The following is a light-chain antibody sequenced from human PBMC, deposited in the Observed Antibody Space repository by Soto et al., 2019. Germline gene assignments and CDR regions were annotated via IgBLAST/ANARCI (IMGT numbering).Light chain of an antibody. Sequence: QSVLTQPPSVSAAPGQKVTISCSGSGSNIGRNFVSWYQHLPATAPKLLIYDNSQRPSGIPDRFSCSKSGPSATLGITGRQTGDEADYYCGSWDNSLSAYVFGTGTKVTVL. CDR3: GSWDNSLSAYV. CDR2: DNS. J-gene: IGLJ1*01. CDR1: GSNIGRNF. V-gene: IGLV1-51*01.